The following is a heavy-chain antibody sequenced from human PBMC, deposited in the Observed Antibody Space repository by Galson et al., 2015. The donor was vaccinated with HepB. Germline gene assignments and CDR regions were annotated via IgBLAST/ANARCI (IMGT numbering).Heavy chain of an antibody. CDR2: TYYRFKWYY. J-gene: IGHJ5*02. D-gene: IGHD3-22*01. CDR3: ARNVYYDTSDYYYKPGWIDP. Sequence: CAISGDSVSSNNAAWNWIRQSPSRGLEWLGRTYYRFKWYYDYAVSVKSRITINPDISKNQFSLQLNSVTPEDTAVYYCARNVYYDTSDYYYKPGWIDPWGQGTLVTVSS. CDR1: GDSVSSNNAA. V-gene: IGHV6-1*01.